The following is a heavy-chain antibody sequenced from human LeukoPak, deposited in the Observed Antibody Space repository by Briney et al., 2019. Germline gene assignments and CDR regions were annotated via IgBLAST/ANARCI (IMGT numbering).Heavy chain of an antibody. CDR1: GGSISSGSYY. V-gene: IGHV4-61*02. J-gene: IGHJ4*02. Sequence: PSQTLSLTSTVSGGSISSGSYYWSWIRQPAGKGLEWIGRIYTSGSTNYNPSLKSRVTISVDTSKNQFSLKLSSVTAADTAVYYCARDPLTTKGIDYWGQGTLVTVSS. D-gene: IGHD3-9*01. CDR3: ARDPLTTKGIDY. CDR2: IYTSGST.